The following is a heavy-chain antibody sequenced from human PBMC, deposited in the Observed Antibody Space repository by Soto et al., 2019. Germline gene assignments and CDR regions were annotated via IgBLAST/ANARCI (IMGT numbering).Heavy chain of an antibody. CDR2: ISYDGSIK. J-gene: IGHJ4*02. CDR3: AREWSTAGDRDY. D-gene: IGHD3-10*01. V-gene: IGHV3-30-3*01. Sequence: QVQLVESGGGVVQPGRSLRLSCAASGFTFSSHSIQWVRQAPGKGLEWVAVISYDGSIKYYADSVQGRFTISRDNSKNTAYLQMNRLRAEDTAVFYCAREWSTAGDRDYLGQGTMVIVSS. CDR1: GFTFSSHS.